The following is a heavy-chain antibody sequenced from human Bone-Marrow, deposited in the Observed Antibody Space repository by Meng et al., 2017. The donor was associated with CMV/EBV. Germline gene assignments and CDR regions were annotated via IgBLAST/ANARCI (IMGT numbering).Heavy chain of an antibody. D-gene: IGHD1-1*01. CDR3: AREVPRPGFFDY. J-gene: IGHJ4*02. CDR1: GLSVTGNH. V-gene: IGHV3-53*05. Sequence: GGSLRLSCVASGLSVTGNHMSWVRQAPGKGLEWVAVIYSGGGTNHADSVKGRFTISRDNSENTLYLQMNSLTTEDTAVYYCAREVPRPGFFDYWGQGTLVTVSS. CDR2: IYSGGGT.